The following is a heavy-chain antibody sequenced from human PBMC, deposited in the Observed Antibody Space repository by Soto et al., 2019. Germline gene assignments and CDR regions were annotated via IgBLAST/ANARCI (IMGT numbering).Heavy chain of an antibody. J-gene: IGHJ5*02. CDR2: IYYSGST. CDR1: GGSVSSGSYY. CDR3: ARDRARGYSYGYNWFDP. D-gene: IGHD5-18*01. Sequence: QVQLQESGPGLVKPSETLSLTCTVSGGSVSSGSYYWSWIRQPPGKGLEWIGYIYYSGSTNYNPPLRSRVSVSVDTSKNQFPLKLSSVTAADTAVYYCARDRARGYSYGYNWFDPWGQGTLVTVSS. V-gene: IGHV4-61*01.